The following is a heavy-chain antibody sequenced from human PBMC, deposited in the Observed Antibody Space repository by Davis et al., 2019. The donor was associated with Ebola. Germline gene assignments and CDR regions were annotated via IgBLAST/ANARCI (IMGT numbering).Heavy chain of an antibody. J-gene: IGHJ4*02. Sequence: HSQTLSLTCAISGDTVFGKNGAWNWIRQSPSRGLEWLGRTFYTSEWHNDYAESVKSRIIINPDTSKNQLSLQVNSVTPEDTAVYYCARGWLRSKFDYWGRGTLVTVSS. D-gene: IGHD5-12*01. CDR2: TFYTSEWHN. V-gene: IGHV6-1*01. CDR1: GDTVFGKNGA. CDR3: ARGWLRSKFDY.